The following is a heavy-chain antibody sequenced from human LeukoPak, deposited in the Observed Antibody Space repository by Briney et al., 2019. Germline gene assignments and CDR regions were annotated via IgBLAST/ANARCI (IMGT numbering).Heavy chain of an antibody. D-gene: IGHD3-3*01. CDR1: EFSFSRNW. Sequence: PGGSLRLSCAASEFSFSRNWMSWVREAPGKGLEWVANIKQDGSDVYYVDSVKGRFTISRDNSKNTMYLQMNSLRAEDTAVYYCAKRDGEPSYDFWSGYRDAFDIWGQGTMVTVSS. V-gene: IGHV3-7*01. J-gene: IGHJ3*02. CDR2: IKQDGSDV. CDR3: AKRDGEPSYDFWSGYRDAFDI.